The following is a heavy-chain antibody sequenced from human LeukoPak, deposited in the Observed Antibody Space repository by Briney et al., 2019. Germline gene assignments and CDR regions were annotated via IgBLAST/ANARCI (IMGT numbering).Heavy chain of an antibody. CDR3: ARLAMATKYYYYYGMDV. D-gene: IGHD5-24*01. CDR1: GYSFTSYW. Sequence: GESLKISCKGSGYSFTSYWIGWVRQLPGKGLEWMGIIYPGDSDTRYSPSFQGQVTISADKSISTAYLQWSSLKASDTAMYYCARLAMATKYYYYYGMDVWGQGTTVTVSS. CDR2: IYPGDSDT. V-gene: IGHV5-51*01. J-gene: IGHJ6*02.